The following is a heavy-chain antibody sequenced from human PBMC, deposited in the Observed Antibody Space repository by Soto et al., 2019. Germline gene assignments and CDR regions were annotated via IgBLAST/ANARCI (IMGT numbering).Heavy chain of an antibody. CDR3: ARTSGWYPEHYFDF. CDR1: GFSLASGGMC. J-gene: IGHJ4*02. D-gene: IGHD6-19*01. Sequence: GPTLANPTQTLTLTCTFSGFSLASGGMCVSCLRQPPGEAPEWLAFICWDDDKYYSTSLKTRLTISKDTSKIQVVLTMTNVDPVDTATYYCARTSGWYPEHYFDFWGQGTLVTVSS. V-gene: IGHV2-70*01. CDR2: ICWDDDK.